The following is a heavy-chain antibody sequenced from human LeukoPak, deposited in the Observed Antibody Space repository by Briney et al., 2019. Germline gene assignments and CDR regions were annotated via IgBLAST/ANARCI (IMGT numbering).Heavy chain of an antibody. CDR2: IYYSGST. J-gene: IGHJ4*02. D-gene: IGHD3-22*01. Sequence: PSETLSLTCTVSGGSISSSSYYWGWIRQPPGKGLEWIGSIYYSGSTYYNPSLKSRVTISVDTSKNQFSLKLSSVTAADTAVYYCARDGYYYVYWGQGTLVTVSS. V-gene: IGHV4-39*07. CDR1: GGSISSSSYY. CDR3: ARDGYYYVY.